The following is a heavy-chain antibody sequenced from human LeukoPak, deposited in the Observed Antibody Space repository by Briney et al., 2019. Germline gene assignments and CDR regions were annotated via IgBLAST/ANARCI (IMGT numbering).Heavy chain of an antibody. CDR2: IYYSGST. V-gene: IGHV4-30-4*02. J-gene: IGHJ3*02. CDR3: ARGRDGYKYDAFDI. D-gene: IGHD5-24*01. CDR1: GGSISSGDYY. Sequence: PSETLSLTCTVSGGSISSGDYYWGWIRQPPGKGLEWIGYIYYSGSTYYNPSLKSRVTISVDTSKNQFSLKLSSVTAADTAVYYCARGRDGYKYDAFDIWGQGTMVTVSS.